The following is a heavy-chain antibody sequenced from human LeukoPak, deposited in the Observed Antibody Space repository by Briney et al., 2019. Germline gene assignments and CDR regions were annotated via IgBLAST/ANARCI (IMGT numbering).Heavy chain of an antibody. V-gene: IGHV3-48*04. J-gene: IGHJ4*02. D-gene: IGHD4-23*01. Sequence: GGPWGLPCEPSGFPFGTLSLNWSGKAPGKGLEWVSYISSSSSTIYYADSVKGRFTISRDNAKNSLYLQMNSLRAEDTAVYYCARGQSGGYWGQGTLVTVSS. CDR3: ARGQSGGY. CDR2: ISSSSSTI. CDR1: GFPFGTLS.